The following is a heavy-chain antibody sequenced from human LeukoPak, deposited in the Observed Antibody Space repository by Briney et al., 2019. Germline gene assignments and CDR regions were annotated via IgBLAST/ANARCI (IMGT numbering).Heavy chain of an antibody. V-gene: IGHV4-34*01. CDR3: ARRGYDGLAMDV. D-gene: IGHD5-12*01. CDR1: GGSFSGYY. Sequence: SETLSLTCAVYGGSFSGYYWSWIRQPPGKGLEWIGEINHSGSTNYNPSLKSRVTISVDTSKTQFSLKLRSVTAADTAVYYCARRGYDGLAMDVWGQGTTVTVSS. J-gene: IGHJ6*02. CDR2: INHSGST.